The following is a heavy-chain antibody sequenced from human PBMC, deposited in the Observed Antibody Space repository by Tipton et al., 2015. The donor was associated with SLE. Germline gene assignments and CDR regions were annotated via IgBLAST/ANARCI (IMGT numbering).Heavy chain of an antibody. J-gene: IGHJ4*02. Sequence: LSLTCTVSGGSISSSSYYWGWIRQPPGKGLEWVSVIYSGGSTYYADSVKGRFTISRDNSKNTLYLQMNSLRAEDTAVYYCARAGAVAGTVDYWGQGTLVTVSS. D-gene: IGHD6-19*01. CDR2: IYSGGST. V-gene: IGHV3-53*05. CDR3: ARAGAVAGTVDY. CDR1: GGSISSSSYY.